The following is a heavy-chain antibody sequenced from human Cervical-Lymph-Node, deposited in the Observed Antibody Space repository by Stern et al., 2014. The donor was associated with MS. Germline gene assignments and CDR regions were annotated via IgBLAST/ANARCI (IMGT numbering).Heavy chain of an antibody. CDR1: GFTFSDFY. CDR2: ISSSSTYT. V-gene: IGHV3-11*06. J-gene: IGHJ2*01. CDR3: AGSGSYWYFDL. D-gene: IGHD3-22*01. Sequence: MQLVESGGGFVKPGGSLRLSCAASGFTFSDFYMSWIRQAPGKGLEWISYISSSSTYTNYADSVKGRFTISRDNAKNSLYLQMNSLRDEDTAVYYCAGSGSYWYFDLWGRGTLVTVSS.